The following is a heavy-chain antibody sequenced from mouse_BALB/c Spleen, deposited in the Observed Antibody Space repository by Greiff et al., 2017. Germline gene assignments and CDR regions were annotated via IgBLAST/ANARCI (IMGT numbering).Heavy chain of an antibody. J-gene: IGHJ4*01. CDR2: IDPENGNT. D-gene: IGHD2-1*01. V-gene: IGHV14-1*02. CDR3: ADGNYDSYAMDY. CDR1: GFNIKDYY. Sequence: VQLQQSGAELVRPGASVKLSCKASGFNIKDYYMHWVKQRPEQGLEWIGRIDPENGNTIYDPKFQGKASITADTSSNTAYLQLSSLTSEDTAVYYCADGNYDSYAMDYWGQGTSVTVSS.